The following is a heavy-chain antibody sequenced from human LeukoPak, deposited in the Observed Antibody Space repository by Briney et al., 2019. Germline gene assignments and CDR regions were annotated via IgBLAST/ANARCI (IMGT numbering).Heavy chain of an antibody. V-gene: IGHV4-59*01. CDR2: IYYSGST. J-gene: IGHJ4*02. Sequence: SETLSLTCTVSGGSISSYYWSWIRQPPGKGLEWIGYIYYSGSTNYNPSLKSRVTISVDTSKNQFSLNLSSVTAADTAVYCCARGGGYSGYDFGYWGQGTLVTVSS. CDR1: GGSISSYY. CDR3: ARGGGYSGYDFGY. D-gene: IGHD5-12*01.